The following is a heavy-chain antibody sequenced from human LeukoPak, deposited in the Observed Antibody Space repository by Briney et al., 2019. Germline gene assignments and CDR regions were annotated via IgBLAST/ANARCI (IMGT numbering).Heavy chain of an antibody. V-gene: IGHV3-23*01. J-gene: IGHJ4*02. CDR2: ISGSGGST. D-gene: IGHD3-22*01. CDR1: GFTFSSYA. CDR3: AKVSYYYDSSGYPTMDY. Sequence: GGSLRLSCAASGFTFSSYAMSWVRQAPGKGLEWVSAISGSGGSTYYADSVKGRFPISRDNSKNTLYLQMNSLRAEDTAVYYCAKVSYYYDSSGYPTMDYWGQGTLVTVSS.